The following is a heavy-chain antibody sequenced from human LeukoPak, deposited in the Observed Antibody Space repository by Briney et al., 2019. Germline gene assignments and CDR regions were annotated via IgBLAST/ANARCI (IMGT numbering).Heavy chain of an antibody. V-gene: IGHV4-59*01. J-gene: IGHJ4*02. D-gene: IGHD3-22*01. CDR1: GGSISSYY. CDR2: IYYSGST. CDR3: ARGQNYYDGSGRFDH. Sequence: SETLSLTSNVSGGSISSYYWSWIRQTPGKELEWIGYIYYSGSTNYNPSLKSRVTISVDTSKNQFSLRLSSVTAADTAVYYCARGQNYYDGSGRFDHWGQGTLVTVSS.